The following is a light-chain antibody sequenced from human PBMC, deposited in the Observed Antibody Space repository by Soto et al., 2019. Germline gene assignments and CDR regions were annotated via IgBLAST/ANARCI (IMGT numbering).Light chain of an antibody. CDR1: TSDIGAYNY. CDR2: EVT. V-gene: IGLV2-8*01. J-gene: IGLJ1*01. CDR3: SSFAGTNSFV. Sequence: QSVLTXPPSASGSPGQSVTISCTGTTSDIGAYNYVSWYQQRPGKAPKLIIYEVTRRPSGVPDRIFGSKSYTTASLTVSGLQAEDEADYYCSSFAGTNSFVFGTGTKVTVL.